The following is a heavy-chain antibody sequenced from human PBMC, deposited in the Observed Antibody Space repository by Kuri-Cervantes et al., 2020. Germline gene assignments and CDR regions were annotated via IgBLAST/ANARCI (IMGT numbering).Heavy chain of an antibody. CDR2: INPNSGGT. V-gene: IGHV1-2*02. CDR3: ARATPGYSSGYGKKFDY. Sequence: ASVKVSCKASGYTFTSYDINWVRQATGQGLEWMGWINPNSGGTNYAQKFQGRVTMTRDTSIGTAYMELSRLRSDDTAVYYCARATPGYSSGYGKKFDYWGQGTLVTVSS. J-gene: IGHJ4*02. CDR1: GYTFTSYD. D-gene: IGHD6-19*01.